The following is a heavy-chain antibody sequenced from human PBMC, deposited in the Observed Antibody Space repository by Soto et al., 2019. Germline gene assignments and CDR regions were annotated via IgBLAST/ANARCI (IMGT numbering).Heavy chain of an antibody. D-gene: IGHD3-22*01. CDR2: ISYDGSNK. Sequence: GGSLRLSCAASGFTFSSYGLHWVRQAPGKGLEWVAVISYDGSNKYYADSVKGRFTISRDNSKNTLYLQMNSLRAEDTAVYYCAKGGYDSSGSFDYWGQGTLVTVSS. J-gene: IGHJ4*02. CDR1: GFTFSSYG. V-gene: IGHV3-30*18. CDR3: AKGGYDSSGSFDY.